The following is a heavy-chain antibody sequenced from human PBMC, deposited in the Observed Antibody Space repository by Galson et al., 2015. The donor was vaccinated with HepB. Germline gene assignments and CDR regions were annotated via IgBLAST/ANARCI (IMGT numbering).Heavy chain of an antibody. D-gene: IGHD6-13*01. CDR2: TYYRSKWYN. Sequence: CAISGDSVSSNSVAWNWIRQSPSRGLEWLGRTYYRSKWYNDYAVSVKSRITISPDTSKNQFSLQLDSVTPEDTAVYYCARQAASGTGGGFDSWGQGTLVTVSS. V-gene: IGHV6-1*01. J-gene: IGHJ4*02. CDR3: ARQAASGTGGGFDS. CDR1: GDSVSSNSVA.